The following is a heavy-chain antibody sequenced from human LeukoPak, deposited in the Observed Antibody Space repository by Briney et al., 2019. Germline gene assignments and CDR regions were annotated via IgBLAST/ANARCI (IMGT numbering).Heavy chain of an antibody. Sequence: PGRSLRLSCAASGFTFSSYGMHWVRQAPGKGLEWVAVVWYDGSNKYYADSVKGRFTVSRDNSKNTLYLQMNSLRAEDTAVYYCASILYSSSWYHFDYWGQGTLVTVSS. CDR1: GFTFSSYG. D-gene: IGHD6-13*01. CDR2: VWYDGSNK. J-gene: IGHJ4*02. V-gene: IGHV3-33*01. CDR3: ASILYSSSWYHFDY.